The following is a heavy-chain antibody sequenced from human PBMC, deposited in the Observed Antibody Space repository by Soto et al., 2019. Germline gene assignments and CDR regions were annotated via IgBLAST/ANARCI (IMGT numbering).Heavy chain of an antibody. J-gene: IGHJ4*02. Sequence: GASVKVSCKASGYTFTSYAMHWVRQAPGQRLEWMGWISAYNDYTNYAQKLQGRVTITRDTSASIAYMELRSLRSEDTAVYYCASDRYDSSPSLHYWGQGTQVTVSS. CDR2: ISAYNDYT. CDR3: ASDRYDSSPSLHY. V-gene: IGHV1-3*01. D-gene: IGHD3-22*01. CDR1: GYTFTSYA.